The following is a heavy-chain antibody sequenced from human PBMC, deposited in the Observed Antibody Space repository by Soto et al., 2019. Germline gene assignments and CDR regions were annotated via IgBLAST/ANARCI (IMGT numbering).Heavy chain of an antibody. V-gene: IGHV1-8*01. CDR1: GYTFTSYD. D-gene: IGHD3-3*01. CDR3: ARGISDFWSGYYPQGSNWFDP. J-gene: IGHJ5*02. Sequence: ASVKVSCKASGYTFTSYDINWVRQATGQGLEWMGWMNPNSGNTGYAQKFQGRVTMTRNTSISTAYMELSSLRSEDTAVYYCARGISDFWSGYYPQGSNWFDPWGQGTLVTVSS. CDR2: MNPNSGNT.